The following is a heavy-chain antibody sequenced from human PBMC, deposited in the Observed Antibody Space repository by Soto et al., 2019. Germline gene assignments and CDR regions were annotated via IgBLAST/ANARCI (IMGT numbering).Heavy chain of an antibody. D-gene: IGHD5-18*01. CDR2: ISYDGGNK. Sequence: QVQLVESGGGVVQPGRSLRLSCAASGFTFSSYAMHWVRQAPGKGLEWVAVISYDGGNKYYADSVKGRFTISRDNSKNALYLQRNSLSAEDTAVYYCARVWAEGVTYSYVPIGDWGQGSLVSVSS. V-gene: IGHV3-30-3*01. J-gene: IGHJ4*02. CDR1: GFTFSSYA. CDR3: ARVWAEGVTYSYVPIGD.